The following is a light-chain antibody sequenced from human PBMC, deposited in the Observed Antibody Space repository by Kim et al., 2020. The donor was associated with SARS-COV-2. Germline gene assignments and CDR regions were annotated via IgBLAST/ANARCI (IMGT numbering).Light chain of an antibody. J-gene: IGLJ3*02. Sequence: GQSVTISCTGTSSDVGGYNYFSWYQQHPGKAPNLMIYEDSNRPSGVPDRFSGSKSGNTASLTVSGLQAEEEAYYYCSSYAGSNTLVFGGGTQLTVL. CDR1: SSDVGGYNY. CDR2: EDS. CDR3: SSYAGSNTLV. V-gene: IGLV2-8*01.